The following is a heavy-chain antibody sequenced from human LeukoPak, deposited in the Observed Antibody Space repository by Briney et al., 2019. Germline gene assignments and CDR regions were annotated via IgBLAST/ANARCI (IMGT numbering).Heavy chain of an antibody. J-gene: IGHJ4*02. D-gene: IGHD3-10*01. CDR2: LYISGST. CDR1: GASISSYY. CDR3: ARDLSGSLYFDY. V-gene: IGHV4-4*07. Sequence: SETLSLICTVSGASISSYYYNGIRQTAGRGLEWIGRLYISGSTDYNPSLKSRVTISVDTSNNQFSLNLNSVTAADTAVYFCARDLSGSLYFDYWGQGVLVTVSS.